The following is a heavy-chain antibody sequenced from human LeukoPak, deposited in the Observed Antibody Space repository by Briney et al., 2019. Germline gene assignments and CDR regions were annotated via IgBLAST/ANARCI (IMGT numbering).Heavy chain of an antibody. CDR1: GDSVSSNSAA. Sequence: SQTLSLTCAISGDSVSSNSAAWNWIRQSPSRGPERLGRTYYRSKWYNDYAVSVKSRITINPDTSKNQFSLQLNSVTPEDTAVYYCARHGQWLVQMPRSGAWFDPWGQGTLVTVSS. D-gene: IGHD6-19*01. V-gene: IGHV6-1*01. J-gene: IGHJ5*02. CDR3: ARHGQWLVQMPRSGAWFDP. CDR2: TYYRSKWYN.